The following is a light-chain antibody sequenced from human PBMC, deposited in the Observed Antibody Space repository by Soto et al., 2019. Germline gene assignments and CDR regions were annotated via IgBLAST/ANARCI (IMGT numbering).Light chain of an antibody. CDR1: QSVSSGY. J-gene: IGKJ4*01. CDR3: QQYGSSPPLT. Sequence: ESVLTQSPGTLSLSPGERATLSCRASQSVSSGYLAWYQQKPGQAPRLLIYGASSRATGIPDRFSGSGSGTDVTLTISRLEPEDFAVYYCQQYGSSPPLTFGGGTKVEIK. V-gene: IGKV3-20*01. CDR2: GAS.